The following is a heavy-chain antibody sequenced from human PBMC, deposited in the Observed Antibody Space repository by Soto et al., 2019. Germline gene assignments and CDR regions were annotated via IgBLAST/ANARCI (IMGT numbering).Heavy chain of an antibody. V-gene: IGHV4-39*01. CDR1: TESSSFTNCY. J-gene: IGHJ4*02. CDR2: SSYNGGT. D-gene: IGHD3-10*01. CDR3: ARHRIEVVWRGFDF. Sequence: SEALSLTCTVSTESSSFTNCYWGWIRQPPGKGLQWIGSSSYNGGTFYNPSLKGRVVISFDTSKKQSSLQVTSVTAADTAVYFCARHRIEVVWRGFDFWGQGSPVTVSS.